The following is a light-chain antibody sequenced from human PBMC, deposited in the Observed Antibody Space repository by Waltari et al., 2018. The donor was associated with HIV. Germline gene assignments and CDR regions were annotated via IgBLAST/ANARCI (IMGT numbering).Light chain of an antibody. CDR2: GAT. V-gene: IGKV3-15*01. Sequence: ETVMPPSPDILSVSPGERPTLSCRASQSVGGDVAWYQQKPGQAPRLLIYGATSRATGIPARFSASGSGTEFILTISSLQSEDFAVYFCQQYNHWPLTFGGGTKVEIK. CDR3: QQYNHWPLT. CDR1: QSVGGD. J-gene: IGKJ4*01.